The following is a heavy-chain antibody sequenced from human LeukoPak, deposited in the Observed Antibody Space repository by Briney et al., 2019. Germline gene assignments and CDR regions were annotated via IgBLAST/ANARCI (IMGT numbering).Heavy chain of an antibody. J-gene: IGHJ4*02. D-gene: IGHD3-22*01. CDR1: GFTFSSYA. Sequence: GGSLRLSCAASGFTFSSYAMSGVRQAPGKGLEWVSAISGSGGSTYYADSVKGRFTISRDNSKNTLYLQMNSLRAEDTAVYYCAKDRLITMIVVVLDYWGQGTLVTVSS. V-gene: IGHV3-23*01. CDR2: ISGSGGST. CDR3: AKDRLITMIVVVLDY.